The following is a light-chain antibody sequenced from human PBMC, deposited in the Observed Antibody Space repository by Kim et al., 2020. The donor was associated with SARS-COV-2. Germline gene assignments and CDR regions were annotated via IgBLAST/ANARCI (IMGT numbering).Light chain of an antibody. CDR2: GNS. CDR3: QSYDSSLSGSV. Sequence: RVTSSCTGSSSNIGAGYEVHWYQQLPGTAPKLLIYGNSNRPSGVPDRFSGSKSGTSASLAITGLQAEDEADYYCQSYDSSLSGSVFGGGTQLTVL. J-gene: IGLJ3*02. V-gene: IGLV1-40*01. CDR1: SSNIGAGYE.